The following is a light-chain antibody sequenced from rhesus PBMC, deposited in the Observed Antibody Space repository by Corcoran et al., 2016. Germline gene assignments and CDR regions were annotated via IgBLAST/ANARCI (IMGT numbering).Light chain of an antibody. CDR2: YTN. J-gene: IGKJ2*01. CDR3: LQYHPLPHT. CDR1: QDISTY. Sequence: DIQMTQSPSSLSASVRDRVTITCRASQDISTYLKWYQQKAGKAPKLLVYYTNLLERGGPSRFSGRGSGTKFTLTISPLPPEAFANYSCLQYHPLPHTFGPGTKV. V-gene: IGKV1-32*01.